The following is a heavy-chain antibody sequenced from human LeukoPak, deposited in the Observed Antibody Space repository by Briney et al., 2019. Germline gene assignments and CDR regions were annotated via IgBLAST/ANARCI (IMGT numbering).Heavy chain of an antibody. J-gene: IGHJ6*03. V-gene: IGHV1-8*01. CDR1: GYPFSNYD. CDR3: ARSRRGYYMDV. Sequence: ASVKVSCKASGYPFSNYDVNWVRQAPGQGLEWMAWMNPGSGDTGYAQKFQGRLTMSSNISINTASMELRSLTSEDTAVYFCARSRRGYYMDVWGTGTPVTVSS. CDR2: MNPGSGDT.